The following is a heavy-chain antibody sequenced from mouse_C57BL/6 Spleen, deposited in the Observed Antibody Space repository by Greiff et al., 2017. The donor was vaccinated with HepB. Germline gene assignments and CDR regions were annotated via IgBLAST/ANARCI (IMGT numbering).Heavy chain of an antibody. CDR2: IYPGDGDT. J-gene: IGHJ2*01. D-gene: IGHD3-2*02. CDR3: ARWTAQATGYFDY. V-gene: IGHV1-82*01. Sequence: VQLQQSGPELVKPGASVKISCKASGYAFSSSWMNWVKQRPGKGLEWIGRIYPGDGDTNYNGKFKGKATLTADKSSSTAYMQLSSLTSEDSAVYFCARWTAQATGYFDYWGQGTTLTVSS. CDR1: GYAFSSSW.